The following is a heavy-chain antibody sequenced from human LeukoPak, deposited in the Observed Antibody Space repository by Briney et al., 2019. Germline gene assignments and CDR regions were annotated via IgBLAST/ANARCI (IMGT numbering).Heavy chain of an antibody. CDR1: GFILSSYP. J-gene: IGHJ4*02. V-gene: IGHV3-23*01. D-gene: IGHD1-26*01. CDR3: AKENPVGGTNYFDY. Sequence: GGSLRLSCAASGFILSSYPMSWVRQARGKGLEWVSAITSSGDSIYYADSVQGRFTISRDNSKNTLSLQMNTLRAEDTAVYYCAKENPVGGTNYFDYWGQGTLVTVSS. CDR2: ITSSGDSI.